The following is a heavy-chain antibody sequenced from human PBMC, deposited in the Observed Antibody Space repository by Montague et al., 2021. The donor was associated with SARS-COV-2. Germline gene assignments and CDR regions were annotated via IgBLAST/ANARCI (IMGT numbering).Heavy chain of an antibody. CDR1: GGSFSGYY. D-gene: IGHD3-22*01. Sequence: SETLSLTCAVYGGSFSGYYWSWIRQPPGKGLEWIGEIHHSGSTNYNPSLKSRVTISVDTSKNQFSLKLSSVTAADTAVYYCARATLGITMIVVVMTVIDYYFDYWGQGNLVTVSS. CDR2: IHHSGST. V-gene: IGHV4-34*01. J-gene: IGHJ4*02. CDR3: ARATLGITMIVVVMTVIDYYFDY.